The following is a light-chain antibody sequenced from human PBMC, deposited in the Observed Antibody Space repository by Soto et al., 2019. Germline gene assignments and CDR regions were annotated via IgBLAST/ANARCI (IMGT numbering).Light chain of an antibody. J-gene: IGLJ2*01. CDR3: SSYGGSSNLV. CDR2: EVN. Sequence: QSALTQPPSASGSPGQSVTISCTGTSSDVGGYNYVSWYQQHPGKAPKLMIYEVNKRPSGVPDRFSGSKSGNTASLTVSGLQAEDEADYYCSSYGGSSNLVFGGGTK. CDR1: SSDVGGYNY. V-gene: IGLV2-8*01.